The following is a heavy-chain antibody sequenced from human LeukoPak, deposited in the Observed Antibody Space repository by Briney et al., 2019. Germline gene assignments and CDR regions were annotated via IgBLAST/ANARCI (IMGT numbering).Heavy chain of an antibody. CDR2: IYSGGST. CDR1: GFTVSSSY. D-gene: IGHD1-26*01. CDR3: ARAQGGLLDY. V-gene: IGHV3-53*01. J-gene: IGHJ4*02. Sequence: GGSLRLTCAASGFTVSSSYMSWVRQAPGKGLEWVSVIYSGGSTYYADSVKGRFTISRDNSKNTLYLQMNSLRAEDTAVYYCARAQGGLLDYWGQGTLVTVSS.